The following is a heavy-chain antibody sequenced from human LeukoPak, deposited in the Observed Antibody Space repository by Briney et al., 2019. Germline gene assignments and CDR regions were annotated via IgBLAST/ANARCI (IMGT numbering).Heavy chain of an antibody. CDR2: IIPIFGTA. D-gene: IGHD2-2*01. J-gene: IGHJ6*04. Sequence: SVKVSCKASGGTFSSYAISWVRQAPGQGLEWMGGIIPIFGTANYAQKFQGRVTITADESTSTAYVELSSLRSEDTAVYYCARGGDCSSTSCSDFYYYYGMDVWGKGTTVTVSS. CDR3: ARGGDCSSTSCSDFYYYYGMDV. V-gene: IGHV1-69*01. CDR1: GGTFSSYA.